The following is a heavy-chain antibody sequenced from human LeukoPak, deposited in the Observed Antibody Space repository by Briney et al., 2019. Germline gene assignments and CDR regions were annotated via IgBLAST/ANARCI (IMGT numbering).Heavy chain of an antibody. Sequence: SETLSLTCTVSGGSISNYYWSWVRQPPGKGLEWIGYIYTSGITDYHPSLKSRVTISVDTSKNKFSLKLSSVTAADAAVYYCGATIVRRGPFDYWGQGTLVTVSS. CDR3: GATIVRRGPFDY. CDR2: IYTSGIT. CDR1: GGSISNYY. D-gene: IGHD5-12*01. J-gene: IGHJ4*02. V-gene: IGHV4-4*09.